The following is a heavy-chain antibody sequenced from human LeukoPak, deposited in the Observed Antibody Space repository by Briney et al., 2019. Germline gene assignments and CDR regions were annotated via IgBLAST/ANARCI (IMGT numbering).Heavy chain of an antibody. D-gene: IGHD6-13*01. Sequence: SETLSLTCAVYGGSFSGCYWSWIRQPPGKGLEWIGSIYHSGSTYYNPSLKSRVTISVDTSKNQFSLKLSSVTAADTAVYYCARDEGSSWYAYWGQGTLVTVSS. CDR1: GGSFSGCY. V-gene: IGHV4-34*01. CDR2: IYHSGST. CDR3: ARDEGSSWYAY. J-gene: IGHJ4*02.